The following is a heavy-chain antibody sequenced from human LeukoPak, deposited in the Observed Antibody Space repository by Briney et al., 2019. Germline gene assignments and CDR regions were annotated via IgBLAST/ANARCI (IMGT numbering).Heavy chain of an antibody. J-gene: IGHJ5*02. CDR1: GYTFTSYA. D-gene: IGHD1-26*01. CDR3: ARDWASGSYSPYNWFDP. CDR2: INAGNGNT. Sequence: ASVKVSCKASGYTFTSYAMHWVRQAPGQRLEWMGWINAGNGNTKYSQKFQGRVTITRDTSASTAYMELSSLRSEDTAVYYCARDWASGSYSPYNWFDPWGQGTLVTVFS. V-gene: IGHV1-3*01.